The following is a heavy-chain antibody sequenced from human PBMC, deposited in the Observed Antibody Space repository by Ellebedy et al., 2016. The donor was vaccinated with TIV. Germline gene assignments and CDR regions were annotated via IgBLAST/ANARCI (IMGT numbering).Heavy chain of an antibody. CDR1: GGTFSSYA. J-gene: IGHJ3*02. V-gene: IGHV1-69*13. Sequence: SVKVSCXASGGTFSSYAISWVRQAPGQGLEWMGGIIPIFGTANYAQKFQGRVTITADESTSTAYMELSSLRSEDTAVYYCARETGTTYAFDIWGQGTMVTVSS. CDR2: IIPIFGTA. D-gene: IGHD1-1*01. CDR3: ARETGTTYAFDI.